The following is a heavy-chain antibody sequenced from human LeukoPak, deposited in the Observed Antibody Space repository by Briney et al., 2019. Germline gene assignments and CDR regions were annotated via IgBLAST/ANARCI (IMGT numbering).Heavy chain of an antibody. CDR2: IYYRGSA. D-gene: IGHD3-10*01. Sequence: PETLSLTCTVSGGSPTGYFWSWIRQPPGEGLEWIWYIYYRGSANYNTPLTSRVTTSVHASKTKCSLRLSSVTAADTAVYYCARHYDGSGSYAFDIWGQGTMVTVSS. J-gene: IGHJ3*02. CDR3: ARHYDGSGSYAFDI. CDR1: GGSPTGYF. V-gene: IGHV4-59*08.